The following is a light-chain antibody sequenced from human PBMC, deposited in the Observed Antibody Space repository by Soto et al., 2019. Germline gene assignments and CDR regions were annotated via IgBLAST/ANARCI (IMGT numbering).Light chain of an antibody. Sequence: QSVLTQPPSVSGAPGQTVTGSFTVRIANSGAGFDVHWYQLLPGTAPKLLIYGNINRPSGVPDRFSASKSGTSASLAITGLQAEDEADYYCQSYDSRLTGHYVFGTGTKVTVL. CDR1: IANSGAGFD. V-gene: IGLV1-40*01. CDR2: GNI. CDR3: QSYDSRLTGHYV. J-gene: IGLJ1*01.